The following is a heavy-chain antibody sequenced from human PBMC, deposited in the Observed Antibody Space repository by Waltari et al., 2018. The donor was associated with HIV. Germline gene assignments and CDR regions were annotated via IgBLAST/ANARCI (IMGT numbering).Heavy chain of an antibody. J-gene: IGHJ4*02. CDR2: IRSKAYGGTT. Sequence: EVQLVESGGGLVQQGRSLRLSCTASGFPFGAYAMRWFRQAPGKGLEWVSFIRSKAYGGTTEYAASVKGRFTISRDDSKSIAYLQMNSLKTEDTAVYYCLPDYDILTGYLAFDYWGQGTLVTVSS. D-gene: IGHD3-9*01. V-gene: IGHV3-49*03. CDR1: GFPFGAYA. CDR3: LPDYDILTGYLAFDY.